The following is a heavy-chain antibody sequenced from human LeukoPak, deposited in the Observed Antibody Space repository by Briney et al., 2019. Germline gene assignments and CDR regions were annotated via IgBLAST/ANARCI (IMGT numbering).Heavy chain of an antibody. CDR1: GGSISSSSYY. Sequence: SETPSLTCTVSGGSISSSSYYWGWIRQPPGKGLEWIGSIYYSGSTYYNPSLKSRVTISVDTSKNQFSLKLSSVTAADTAVYYCARDHGRYFDWLLPDYWGQGTLVTVSS. CDR3: ARDHGRYFDWLLPDY. D-gene: IGHD3-9*01. J-gene: IGHJ4*02. CDR2: IYYSGST. V-gene: IGHV4-39*07.